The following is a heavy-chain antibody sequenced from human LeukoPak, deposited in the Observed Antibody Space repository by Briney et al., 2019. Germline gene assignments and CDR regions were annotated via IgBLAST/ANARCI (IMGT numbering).Heavy chain of an antibody. D-gene: IGHD3/OR15-3a*01. Sequence: GGSLRLSCAASGFTFSSYSMNWVRQAPGKGLEWVSSISSSSSYIYYADSVKGRFTISRDNAKNSLYLQMNSLRAEDTALYYCANSWTVYFRGVNYWGQGTLVTVSS. V-gene: IGHV3-21*01. J-gene: IGHJ4*02. CDR1: GFTFSSYS. CDR2: ISSSSSYI. CDR3: ANSWTVYFRGVNY.